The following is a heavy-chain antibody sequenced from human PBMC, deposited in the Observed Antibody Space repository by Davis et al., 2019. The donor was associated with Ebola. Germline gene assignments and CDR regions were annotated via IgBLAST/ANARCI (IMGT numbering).Heavy chain of an antibody. D-gene: IGHD6-19*01. J-gene: IGHJ4*02. CDR2: FGTGGDT. Sequence: GESLKISCETSGFIFRNYVMSWVRQAPGKGLEWVSTFGTGGDTYYADSVKGRFTISRDNSKNTLYLQMNSLRAEDTAVYYCARDKAGSGYWGQGTLVTVSS. V-gene: IGHV3-23*01. CDR1: GFIFRNYV. CDR3: ARDKAGSGY.